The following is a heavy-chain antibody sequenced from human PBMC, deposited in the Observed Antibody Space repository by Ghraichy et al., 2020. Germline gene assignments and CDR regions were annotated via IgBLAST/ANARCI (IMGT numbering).Heavy chain of an antibody. J-gene: IGHJ6*02. CDR3: ARERGTLRLLKVNYYGMDV. D-gene: IGHD6-25*01. V-gene: IGHV3-48*03. CDR2: ISSSDRTI. CDR1: GFTFSSYE. Sequence: GESLNISCAASGFTFSSYEMNWVRQAPGKGLEWVSYISSSDRTIYYADSVKGRFTISRDNAKNALYLQMNSLRAEDTAVYYCARERGTLRLLKVNYYGMDVWCQGTTVTVSS.